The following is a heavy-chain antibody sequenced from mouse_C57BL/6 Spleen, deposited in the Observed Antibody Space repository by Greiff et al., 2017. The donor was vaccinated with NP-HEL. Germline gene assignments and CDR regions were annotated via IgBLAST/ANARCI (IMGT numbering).Heavy chain of an antibody. CDR1: GYTFTDYY. Sequence: VQLQQSGPVLVKPGASVKMSCKASGYTFTDYYMNWVKQSHGKSLEWIGVINPYNGGTSYNQKFKGKATLTVDKSSSTAYMELNSLTSEDSAVYYCARDYGNYEYYFDYWGQGTTLTVSS. D-gene: IGHD2-1*01. CDR3: ARDYGNYEYYFDY. V-gene: IGHV1-19*01. CDR2: INPYNGGT. J-gene: IGHJ2*01.